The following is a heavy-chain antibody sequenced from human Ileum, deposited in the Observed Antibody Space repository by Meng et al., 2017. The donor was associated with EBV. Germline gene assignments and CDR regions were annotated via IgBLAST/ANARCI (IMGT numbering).Heavy chain of an antibody. CDR3: ARDYYYDSSPTTDY. CDR2: IYYSGST. D-gene: IGHD3-22*01. CDR1: VDSISSSCCY. Sequence: ETSPALVNPSDTLARLRPVSVDSISSSCCYLCWNRKPPGKGLECIVSIYYSGSTYYNPSLKSRVTISVDTSKNQFSLKLSSVTAADTAVYYCARDYYYDSSPTTDYWGQGTLVTVSS. J-gene: IGHJ4*02. V-gene: IGHV4-39*07.